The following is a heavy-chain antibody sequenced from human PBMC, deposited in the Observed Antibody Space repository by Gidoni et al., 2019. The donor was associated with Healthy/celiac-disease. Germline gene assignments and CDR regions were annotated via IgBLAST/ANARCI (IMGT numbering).Heavy chain of an antibody. J-gene: IGHJ6*02. CDR3: ARPYWFSEQQPPPGSEGMDV. CDR2: INHSGST. CDR1: GGSFSGYY. V-gene: IGHV4-34*01. D-gene: IGHD6-13*01. Sequence: QVQLQQWGAGLLKPSATLSLTCAVYGGSFSGYYWSWIRQPPGKGLEWIGEINHSGSTNYNPSLKSRVTISVDTSKNQFSLKLSSVTAADTAVYYCARPYWFSEQQPPPGSEGMDVWGQGTTVTVSS.